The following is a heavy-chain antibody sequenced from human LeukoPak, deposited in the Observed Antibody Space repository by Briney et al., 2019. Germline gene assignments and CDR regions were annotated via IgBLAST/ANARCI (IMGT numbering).Heavy chain of an antibody. CDR2: MNPTSGNT. CDR1: EYTFTSYD. D-gene: IGHD1-26*01. CDR3: AREGSGNFDY. V-gene: IGHV1-8*01. Sequence: GASVKVSCKASEYTFTSYDINWVRQATGQGLEWMGWMNPTSGNTGYAQKFQGRLTMTRNTSISTAYMELSSLRSEDTAVYYCAREGSGNFDYWGQGTLVTVSS. J-gene: IGHJ4*02.